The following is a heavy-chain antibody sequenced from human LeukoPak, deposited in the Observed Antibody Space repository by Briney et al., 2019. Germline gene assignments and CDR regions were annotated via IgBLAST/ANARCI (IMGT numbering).Heavy chain of an antibody. Sequence: PGGSLRLSCAASGFTFSSYAMSWVRQAPGKGLEWVSVIYSGGSTYYADSVKGRFTISRDKSKNTLYLQMNSLRAEDTAVYYCASEQQQLGYYGMDVWGQGTTVTVSS. V-gene: IGHV3-66*01. CDR3: ASEQQQLGYYGMDV. CDR1: GFTFSSYA. CDR2: IYSGGST. J-gene: IGHJ6*02. D-gene: IGHD6-13*01.